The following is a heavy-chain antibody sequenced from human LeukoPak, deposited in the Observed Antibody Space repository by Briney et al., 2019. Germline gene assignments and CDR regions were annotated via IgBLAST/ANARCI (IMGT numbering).Heavy chain of an antibody. CDR2: ISVSGGTT. CDR1: GFTFSDYA. Sequence: GGSPRLSCAASGFTFSDYAMSWVRQAPEEGLEWVSVISVSGGTTYYADSVKGRFTISRDSSKNTLYLQMTSLRADDTAVYYCAKGTRGYSAYTFDYWGQGALVTVSS. V-gene: IGHV3-23*01. J-gene: IGHJ4*02. CDR3: AKGTRGYSAYTFDY. D-gene: IGHD5-12*01.